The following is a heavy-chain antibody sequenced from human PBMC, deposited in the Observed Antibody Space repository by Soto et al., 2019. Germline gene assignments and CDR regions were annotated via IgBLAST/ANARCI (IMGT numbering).Heavy chain of an antibody. Sequence: PSETLSLTCTVSGGSISSSSYYWGWIRQPPGKGLEWIGSIYYSGSTYYNPSLKSRVTISVDTSKNQFSLKLSSVTAADTAVYYCARHLDRRELRPNFDYWGQGTLVTVSS. D-gene: IGHD1-7*01. CDR3: ARHLDRRELRPNFDY. CDR1: GGSISSSSYY. CDR2: IYYSGST. J-gene: IGHJ4*02. V-gene: IGHV4-39*01.